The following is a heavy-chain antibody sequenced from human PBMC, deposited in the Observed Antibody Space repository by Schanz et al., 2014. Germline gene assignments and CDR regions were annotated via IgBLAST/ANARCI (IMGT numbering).Heavy chain of an antibody. CDR1: GFSFSNFA. CDR3: AKSYDTSGYSGFDY. D-gene: IGHD3-22*01. Sequence: QVQLVESGGSVVQPGRSLRLSCAASGFSFSNFAMHWVRQAPGKGLEWVTIISHDGSIQYGADSVKGRFTISRDNSKNTLYLQMNSLRTEDTAVYFCAKSYDTSGYSGFDYWGQGTLVTVSS. CDR2: ISHDGSIQ. J-gene: IGHJ4*02. V-gene: IGHV3-30*04.